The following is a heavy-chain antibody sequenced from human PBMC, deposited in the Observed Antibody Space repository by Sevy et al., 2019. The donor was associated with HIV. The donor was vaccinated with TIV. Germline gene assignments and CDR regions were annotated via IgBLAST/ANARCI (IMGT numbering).Heavy chain of an antibody. CDR1: GFTSADHA. CDR3: ARDHCTDGACFRSGYFDY. Sequence: GGFLRLSCAASGFTSADHAFHWVRQAPGKGLEWVAIISFDGRNKRLAESVKGRFTISRDDSKNTVYLQMTSLRPEDTAVYYCARDHCTDGACFRSGYFDYWGQGTLVTVSS. V-gene: IGHV3-30*04. D-gene: IGHD2-8*01. J-gene: IGHJ4*02. CDR2: ISFDGRNK.